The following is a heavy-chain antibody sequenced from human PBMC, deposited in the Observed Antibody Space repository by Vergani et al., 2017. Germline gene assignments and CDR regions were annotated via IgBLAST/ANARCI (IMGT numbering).Heavy chain of an antibody. Sequence: EVQLLESGGSLKQPGGSVRLSCAASGFTFSTYAMHWVRQAPGKGLEWVSALTGGGGSTYYADSFKGRFIISRDNSRDTLYLQMNSLRPEDTATYYCLKDAGSDENFCDSWGQGTLVTVSS. D-gene: IGHD1-26*01. CDR2: LTGGGGST. V-gene: IGHV3-23*01. CDR1: GFTFSTYA. CDR3: LKDAGSDENFCDS. J-gene: IGHJ4*02.